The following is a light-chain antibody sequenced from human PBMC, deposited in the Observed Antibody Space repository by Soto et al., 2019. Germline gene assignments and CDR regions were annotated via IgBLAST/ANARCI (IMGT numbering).Light chain of an antibody. CDR3: SSYAGTHNWV. Sequence: QSALTQPPSASGSPGQSVTISCTGTSSDAGGYNFVAWYQQHPGKAPKLMIYEVFKRPSGVPDRFSGSKSGNTASLTVSGLQAEDEADYYCSSYAGTHNWVFGGGTKLTVL. V-gene: IGLV2-8*01. CDR1: SSDAGGYNF. J-gene: IGLJ3*02. CDR2: EVF.